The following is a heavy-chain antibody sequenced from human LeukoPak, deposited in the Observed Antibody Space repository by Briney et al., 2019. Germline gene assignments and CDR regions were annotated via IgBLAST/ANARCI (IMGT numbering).Heavy chain of an antibody. CDR1: GYTFTSYY. D-gene: IGHD3-22*01. V-gene: IGHV1-46*01. Sequence: ASVKVSCKASGYTFTSYYMHWVRQAPGQGLEWMGIINPSGGSTSYAQKSQGRVTMTRDTSTSTVYMELSSLRSEDTAVYYCARGVEYYDSSGYYVYYFDYWGQGTLVTVSS. CDR3: ARGVEYYDSSGYYVYYFDY. CDR2: INPSGGST. J-gene: IGHJ4*02.